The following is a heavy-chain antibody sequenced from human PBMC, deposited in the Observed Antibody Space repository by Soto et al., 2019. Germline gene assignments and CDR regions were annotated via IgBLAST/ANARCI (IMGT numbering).Heavy chain of an antibody. J-gene: IGHJ6*02. Sequence: GGSLRLSCAASGFTFSSYEMHWVRQAPGKGLEYVSGISSNGGNTYYANSVKGRFTISRDNSKNTLYLQMGSLRAEDMAVYYCARGFCSGGSCYYYYYGMDVWGQGTTVTVSS. V-gene: IGHV3-64*01. CDR3: ARGFCSGGSCYYYYYGMDV. D-gene: IGHD2-15*01. CDR2: ISSNGGNT. CDR1: GFTFSSYE.